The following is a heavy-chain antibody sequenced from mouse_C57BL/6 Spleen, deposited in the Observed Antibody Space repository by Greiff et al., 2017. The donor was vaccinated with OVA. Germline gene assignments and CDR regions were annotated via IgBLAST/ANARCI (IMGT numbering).Heavy chain of an antibody. CDR2: INPNNGGT. J-gene: IGHJ2*01. CDR3: ARGGVSFDY. V-gene: IGHV1-26*01. D-gene: IGHD2-2*01. CDR1: GYTFTDYY. Sequence: VQLQQSGPELVKPGASVKISCKASGYTFTDYYMNWVKQSHGKSLEWIGDINPNNGGTSYNQKFKGKATLTVDKSSSTAYMELRSLTSEDSAVYYCARGGVSFDYWGQGTTLTVSS.